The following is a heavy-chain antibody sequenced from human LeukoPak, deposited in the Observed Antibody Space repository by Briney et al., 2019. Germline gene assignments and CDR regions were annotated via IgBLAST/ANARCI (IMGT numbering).Heavy chain of an antibody. Sequence: GASVKVSCKASGYTFTGYYMHWVRQAPGQGLEWMGIMNPSGGSTSYAQKFQGRVTMTRDMSTSTVYMELSSLKSEDTAVYYCARGDRYDRDAFDIWGQGTMVTVSS. J-gene: IGHJ3*02. D-gene: IGHD3-22*01. V-gene: IGHV1-46*01. CDR3: ARGDRYDRDAFDI. CDR2: MNPSGGST. CDR1: GYTFTGYY.